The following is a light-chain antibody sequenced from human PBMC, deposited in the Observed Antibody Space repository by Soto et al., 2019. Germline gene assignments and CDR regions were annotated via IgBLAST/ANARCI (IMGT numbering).Light chain of an antibody. CDR3: SSYTRSTTWV. V-gene: IGLV2-14*01. Sequence: QSALTQPASVSGSPGQSITITCTGTSSDVGGYNSVSWFQQHPGKVPKLMIYEVSNRPSGVSNRFSGPKSGNTASLTISGLQAEDEADYYCSSYTRSTTWVFGGGTKVTVL. J-gene: IGLJ3*02. CDR1: SSDVGGYNS. CDR2: EVS.